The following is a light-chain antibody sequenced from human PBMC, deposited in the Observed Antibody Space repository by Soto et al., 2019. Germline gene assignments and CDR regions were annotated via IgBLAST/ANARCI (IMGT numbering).Light chain of an antibody. V-gene: IGKV3-15*01. CDR1: QGIGST. J-gene: IGKJ4*01. Sequence: EIVLTQSPATLSVSPGERVTLSCRASQGIGSTLAWYRQQPGQAPGLLIYDSNIRATGVPARFSGTRSGTEFTLTISSVHYEYFAIYYCQHYKTSPLAFGGGTKVEIE. CDR2: DSN. CDR3: QHYKTSPLA.